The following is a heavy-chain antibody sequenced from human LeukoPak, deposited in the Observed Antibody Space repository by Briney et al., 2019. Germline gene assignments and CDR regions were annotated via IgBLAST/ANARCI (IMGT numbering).Heavy chain of an antibody. CDR1: GFTLDDYA. J-gene: IGHJ6*03. Sequence: GGSLRLSCAASGFTLDDYAMHWVRQAPGKGLEGVSGISWNSGSIGYADSVKGRFTISRDNAKNSLYLQMNSLRAEDTALYYCAKDKWIKAAAGTPHYYYYYMNIWAKGTTVTVSS. V-gene: IGHV3-9*01. D-gene: IGHD6-13*01. CDR2: ISWNSGSI. CDR3: AKDKWIKAAAGTPHYYYYYMNI.